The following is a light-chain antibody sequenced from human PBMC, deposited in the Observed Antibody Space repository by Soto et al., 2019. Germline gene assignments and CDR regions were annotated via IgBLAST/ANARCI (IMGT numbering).Light chain of an antibody. Sequence: EVVTTQSPATLSVSPGERATLSCRASQGLGTNLAWYQQKPGQAPRLLIYAASTRATGVPGRFSGSGSGTDFTLTISSLEPEDFAVYYCQQRSNWPLTFGGGTKVDIK. CDR2: AAS. CDR3: QQRSNWPLT. V-gene: IGKV3D-11*01. J-gene: IGKJ4*01. CDR1: QGLGTN.